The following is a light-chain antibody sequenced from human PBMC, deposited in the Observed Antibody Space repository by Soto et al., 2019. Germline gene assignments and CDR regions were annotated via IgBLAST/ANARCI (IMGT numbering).Light chain of an antibody. CDR3: QQYHIYSGT. J-gene: IGKJ1*01. V-gene: IGKV1-5*03. Sequence: DIQMTQSPSTLSGSVGDRVTITCRASQTISSWLAWYQQRPGKPPNILIYKASTLASGVPSRFSGSGSGTEFTLTINRLQPDDFSTYYCQQYHIYSGTFGQGTKVDIK. CDR2: KAS. CDR1: QTISSW.